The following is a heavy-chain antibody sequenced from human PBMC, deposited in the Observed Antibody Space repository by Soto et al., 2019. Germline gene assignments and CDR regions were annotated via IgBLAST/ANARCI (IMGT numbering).Heavy chain of an antibody. D-gene: IGHD2-2*01. V-gene: IGHV6-1*01. CDR3: ARDQADCSGTSCYDAFDI. J-gene: IGHJ3*02. CDR1: GDSVSSNSAA. Sequence: SQTLSLTCAISGDSVSSNSAAWNWIRQSPSRGLEWLGRTYYRSKWYNDYAVSVKSRITINPDTSKNQFSLQLNSVTPEDAAVYYCARDQADCSGTSCYDAFDIWGQGTMVTVSS. CDR2: TYYRSKWYN.